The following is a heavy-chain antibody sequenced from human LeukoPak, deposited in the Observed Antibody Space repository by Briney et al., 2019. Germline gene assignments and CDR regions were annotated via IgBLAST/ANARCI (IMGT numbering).Heavy chain of an antibody. D-gene: IGHD6-13*01. CDR2: ISSSGSTI. V-gene: IGHV3-48*03. J-gene: IGHJ6*02. Sequence: GKSLRLSCAVSGFTFSSFPFHWVRQAPGKGLEWVSYISSSGSTIYYADSVKGRFTISRDNAKNPLYLQMNSLRAEDTAVYYCARTQQHYYYYYGMDVWGQGTTVTVSS. CDR3: ARTQQHYYYYYGMDV. CDR1: GFTFSSFP.